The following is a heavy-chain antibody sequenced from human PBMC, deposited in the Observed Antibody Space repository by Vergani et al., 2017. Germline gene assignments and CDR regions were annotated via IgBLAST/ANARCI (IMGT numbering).Heavy chain of an antibody. CDR2: IWYDGSNK. CDR1: GFTFSSYG. CDR3: ARAPSSLLYRAGYFQH. V-gene: IGHV3-33*01. D-gene: IGHD2-2*02. J-gene: IGHJ1*01. Sequence: QVQLVESGGGVVQPGRSLRLSCAASGFTFSSYGMHWVRQAPGKGLEWVAVIWYDGSNKYYADSVKGRFTISRDNSKNTLYLQMNSLRAEDTAVYYCARAPSSLLYRAGYFQHWGQGTLVTVSS.